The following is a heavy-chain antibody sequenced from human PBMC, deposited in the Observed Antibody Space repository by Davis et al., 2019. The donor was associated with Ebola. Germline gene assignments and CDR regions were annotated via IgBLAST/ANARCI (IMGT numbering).Heavy chain of an antibody. D-gene: IGHD4-23*01. CDR1: GFTFSSYW. Sequence: PSETLSLTCAASGFTFSSYWMSWVRQAPGKGLEWVANIKQDGSEKYYVDSVKGRFTISRDNAKNSLYLQMNSLRAEDTAVYYCAREGETTVAFDYWGQGTLVTVSS. CDR2: IKQDGSEK. V-gene: IGHV3-7*01. CDR3: AREGETTVAFDY. J-gene: IGHJ4*02.